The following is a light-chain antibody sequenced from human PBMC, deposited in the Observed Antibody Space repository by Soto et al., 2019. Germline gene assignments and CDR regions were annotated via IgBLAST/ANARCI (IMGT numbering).Light chain of an antibody. V-gene: IGLV2-14*03. CDR1: SNDVGLYNY. CDR3: SSYTISTTYV. Sequence: QSALTQPASVSGSPGQSITISCTGTSNDVGLYNYVSWYQQHPGKAPKLMIYDVTERPSGVSNRFSGSKSDNTASLTISGLQAEDEGDYYCSSYTISTTYVFGSGTKLTVL. CDR2: DVT. J-gene: IGLJ1*01.